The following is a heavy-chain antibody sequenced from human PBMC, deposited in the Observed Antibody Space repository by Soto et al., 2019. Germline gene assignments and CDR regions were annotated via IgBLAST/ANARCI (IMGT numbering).Heavy chain of an antibody. V-gene: IGHV3-48*02. CDR2: ISISSSTR. CDR1: GFTFSSYV. Sequence: EVQLVESEGGLVQPGGSLRLSCAASGFTFSSYVINWVGQAPGKGLEWVSYISISSSTRYYADSVRGRFTISRDNAKNSLYLQMNSLRDEDTAVYYCARGGGFFDYWGQGTLVTVSS. J-gene: IGHJ4*02. CDR3: ARGGGFFDY. D-gene: IGHD3-10*01.